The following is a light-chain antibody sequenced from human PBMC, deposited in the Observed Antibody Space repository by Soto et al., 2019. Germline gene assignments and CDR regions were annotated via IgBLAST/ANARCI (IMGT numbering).Light chain of an antibody. J-gene: IGKJ2*01. CDR3: QQYGSSPPNT. Sequence: EIVLTQSPGTLSLSPGERATLSCRASQIVSSSYLAWYPQKPGQAPRLRTYGASSRASGIPDRFSGSGSGTDFTLSISRLEPEDCAVYYCQQYGSSPPNTVGQGTKLEIK. CDR2: GAS. V-gene: IGKV3-20*01. CDR1: QIVSSSY.